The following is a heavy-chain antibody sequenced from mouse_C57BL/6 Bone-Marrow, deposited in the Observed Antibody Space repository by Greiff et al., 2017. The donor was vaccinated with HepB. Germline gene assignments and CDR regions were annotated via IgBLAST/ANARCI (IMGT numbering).Heavy chain of an antibody. CDR3: ARGDLFAY. CDR2: INYDGSST. Sequence: EVKLVESEGGLVQPGSSMKLSCTASGFTFSDYYMAWVRQVPEKGLEWVANINYDGSSTYYLDSLKSRFIISRDNAKNILYLQMSSLKSEDTATYYGARGDLFAYWGQGTLVTVSA. CDR1: GFTFSDYY. J-gene: IGHJ3*01. V-gene: IGHV5-16*01.